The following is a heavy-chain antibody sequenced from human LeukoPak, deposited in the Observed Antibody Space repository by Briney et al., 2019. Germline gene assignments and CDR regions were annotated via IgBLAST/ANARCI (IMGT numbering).Heavy chain of an antibody. D-gene: IGHD3-16*02. CDR3: AKIAGDYDYVWGSYRYSPADY. Sequence: GGSLRLSXAASGFTFRSYGMHWVRQAPGKGLEWVSAISGSGGSTYYADSVKGRFTISRDNSKNTLYLQMNSLRAEDTAVYYCAKIAGDYDYVWGSYRYSPADYWGQGTLVTVSS. V-gene: IGHV3-23*01. CDR1: GFTFRSYG. CDR2: ISGSGGST. J-gene: IGHJ4*02.